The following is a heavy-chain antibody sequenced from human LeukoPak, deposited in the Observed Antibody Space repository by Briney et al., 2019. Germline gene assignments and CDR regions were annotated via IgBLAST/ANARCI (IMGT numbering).Heavy chain of an antibody. Sequence: GGSLRLSCAASGFTFNTYAMHWVRQAPGKGLEWVAVIWYDGSNKYYADSVKGRFTISRDNAKNSVYLQMNSLRDDDTAMYYCARGKIGYYYGDYDGYWGQGTLVTVSS. CDR3: ARGKIGYYYGDYDGY. D-gene: IGHD4-17*01. CDR2: IWYDGSNK. V-gene: IGHV3-33*01. J-gene: IGHJ4*02. CDR1: GFTFNTYA.